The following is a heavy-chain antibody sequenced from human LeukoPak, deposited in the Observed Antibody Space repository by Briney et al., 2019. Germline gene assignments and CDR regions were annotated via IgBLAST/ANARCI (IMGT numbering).Heavy chain of an antibody. D-gene: IGHD1-26*01. CDR2: INPSGGST. V-gene: IGHV1-46*01. Sequence: ASLKVTCKAAGYTFTSYYLHWGGHPPAQGIEWMGIINPSGGSTSYAQKFQGRVTMTRDTSTSTVYMELSSLRSEDTAVYYCARVAGHSGSYGGFDYWGKGTLVTVSS. CDR3: ARVAGHSGSYGGFDY. J-gene: IGHJ4*02. CDR1: GYTFTSYY.